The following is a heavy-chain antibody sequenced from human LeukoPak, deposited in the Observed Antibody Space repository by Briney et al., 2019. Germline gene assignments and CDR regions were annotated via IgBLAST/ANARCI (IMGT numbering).Heavy chain of an antibody. J-gene: IGHJ5*02. CDR2: MNPNSGNT. V-gene: IGHV1-8*01. Sequence: ASVKVSCKASGYTFTSYGINWVRQATGQGLEWMGWMNPNSGNTGYAQKFQGRVTMTRNTSISTAYMELSSLRSEDTAVYYCARGPGGSYGIRSWGQGTLVTVSS. CDR1: GYTFTSYG. D-gene: IGHD5-18*01. CDR3: ARGPGGSYGIRS.